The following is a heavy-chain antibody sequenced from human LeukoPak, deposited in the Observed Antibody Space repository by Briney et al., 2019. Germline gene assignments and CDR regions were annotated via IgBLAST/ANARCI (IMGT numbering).Heavy chain of an antibody. Sequence: SETLSLTCSVSGGSISSSSYYWGWIRQPPGKGLEWVGSIYYTGGTYYNPSLKSRVTISVDTSKNQLSLKLNSVTAADTAVYYCARDYRLTQIQYWGQGTLVTVSS. CDR2: IYYTGGT. CDR3: ARDYRLTQIQY. V-gene: IGHV4-39*07. D-gene: IGHD1-26*01. J-gene: IGHJ1*01. CDR1: GGSISSSSYY.